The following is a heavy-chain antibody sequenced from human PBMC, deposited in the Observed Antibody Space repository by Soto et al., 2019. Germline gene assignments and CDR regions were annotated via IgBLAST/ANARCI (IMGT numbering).Heavy chain of an antibody. V-gene: IGHV1-2*04. Sequence: ASVKVSCKASGYTFTGYYMHWVRQAPGQGLEWMGWINPNSGGTNYAQKFQGWVTMTRDTSISTAYMELSMLRSDDTAVYYCARDIQFVSDCSVGSCYGLNYYYGMDVWGQGTTVTVSS. D-gene: IGHD2-15*01. CDR1: GYTFTGYY. J-gene: IGHJ6*02. CDR2: INPNSGGT. CDR3: ARDIQFVSDCSVGSCYGLNYYYGMDV.